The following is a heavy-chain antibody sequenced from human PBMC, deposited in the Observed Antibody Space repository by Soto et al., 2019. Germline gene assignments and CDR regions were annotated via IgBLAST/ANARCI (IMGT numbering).Heavy chain of an antibody. CDR3: VRDGTYCSGSICYSTRGAFDI. Sequence: PGGSLRLSCAASGFSFSYHWMSWVRQAPGKGLERVANIKKDGSEKYYVDSVKGRFTVSRDNAENSLYLQMNSLRAEDTAVYYCVRDGTYCSGSICYSTRGAFDIWGQGTMVTVS. V-gene: IGHV3-7*01. CDR1: GFSFSYHW. CDR2: IKKDGSEK. J-gene: IGHJ3*02. D-gene: IGHD2-15*01.